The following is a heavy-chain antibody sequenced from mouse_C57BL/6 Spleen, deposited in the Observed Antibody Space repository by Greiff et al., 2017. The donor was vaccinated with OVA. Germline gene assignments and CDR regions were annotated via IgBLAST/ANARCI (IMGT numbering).Heavy chain of an antibody. Sequence: VQLQQPGAELVRPGTSVKLSCKASGYTFTSYWMHWVKQRPGQGLEWIGVIDPSDSYTNYNQKFKGKATLTVDTSSSTAYMQLSSLTSEDSAVYYCAKGGSSYFDVWGTGTTVTVSS. J-gene: IGHJ1*03. D-gene: IGHD1-1*01. CDR2: IDPSDSYT. V-gene: IGHV1-59*01. CDR1: GYTFTSYW. CDR3: AKGGSSYFDV.